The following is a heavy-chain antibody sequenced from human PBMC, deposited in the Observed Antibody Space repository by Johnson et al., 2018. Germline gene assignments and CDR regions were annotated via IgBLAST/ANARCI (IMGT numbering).Heavy chain of an antibody. Sequence: VQLVESGGGLVKXGGSLRLXCAASGFTSSSYSMNWVRQAPGKGLEWVSSISSSSSYIYYADSVKGRFTISRDNAKNSLYLQRNSLRAEDTAVYYCAGSQAVQHWGQGTLVTVSS. CDR2: ISSSSSYI. CDR3: AGSQAVQH. CDR1: GFTSSSYS. J-gene: IGHJ1*01. V-gene: IGHV3-21*01.